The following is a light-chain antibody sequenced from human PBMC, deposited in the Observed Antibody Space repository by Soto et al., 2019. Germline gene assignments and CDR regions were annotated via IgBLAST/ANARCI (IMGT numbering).Light chain of an antibody. J-gene: IGLJ2*01. CDR3: SSYTTNSTPVV. V-gene: IGLV2-14*01. CDR2: EVT. CDR1: SGDIGGYNY. Sequence: QAASVSGSPGQSITISCTGTSGDIGGYNYVSWYQQHPGKAPKLLISEVTNRPSGVSNRFSGSKSGNTASLTISGLQAEDEADYYCSSYTTNSTPVVFGGGTKVTVL.